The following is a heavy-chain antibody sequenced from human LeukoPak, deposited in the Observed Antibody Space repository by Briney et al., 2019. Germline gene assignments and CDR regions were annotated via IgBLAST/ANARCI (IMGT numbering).Heavy chain of an antibody. D-gene: IGHD3-22*01. CDR3: AKDPRRPYYYDSSGYAFDI. CDR2: ISSSSSYI. CDR1: GFTFSSYS. V-gene: IGHV3-21*01. Sequence: GGSLRLSCAASGFTFSSYSMNWVRQAPGKGLEWVSSISSSSSYIYYAGSVKGRFTISRDNAKNSLYLQMNSLRAEDTAVYYCAKDPRRPYYYDSSGYAFDIWGQGTMVTVSS. J-gene: IGHJ3*02.